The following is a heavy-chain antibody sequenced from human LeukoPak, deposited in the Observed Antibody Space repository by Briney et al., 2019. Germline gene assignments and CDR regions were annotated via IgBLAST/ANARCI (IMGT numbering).Heavy chain of an antibody. Sequence: SVKVSCKASGYTFTGYDINWVRQATGQGLEWMGWMNPNSGNTGYAQKFQGRVTMTRNTSISTAYMELSSLRSEDTAVYYCVRSGSFYYFDYWGQGTLVTVSS. CDR2: MNPNSGNT. CDR3: VRSGSFYYFDY. J-gene: IGHJ4*02. CDR1: GYTFTGYD. D-gene: IGHD1-26*01. V-gene: IGHV1-8*01.